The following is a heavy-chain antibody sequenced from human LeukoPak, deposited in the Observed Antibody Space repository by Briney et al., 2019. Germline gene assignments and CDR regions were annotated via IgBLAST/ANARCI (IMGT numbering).Heavy chain of an antibody. J-gene: IGHJ4*02. D-gene: IGHD3-9*01. Sequence: GESLKISCKGSGYSFTSYWIGWVRQMPGKGLEWMGIIYPGDSDTRYSPSFQGQVTISADKSISTAYLQRSSLKASDTAMYYCARAVDSYDILTGYYDYWGQGTLVTVSS. CDR1: GYSFTSYW. V-gene: IGHV5-51*01. CDR2: IYPGDSDT. CDR3: ARAVDSYDILTGYYDY.